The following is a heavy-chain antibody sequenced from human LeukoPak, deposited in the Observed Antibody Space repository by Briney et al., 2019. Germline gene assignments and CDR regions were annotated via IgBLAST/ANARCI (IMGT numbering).Heavy chain of an antibody. D-gene: IGHD2/OR15-2a*01. V-gene: IGHV3-48*01. CDR2: IGVGSRTI. CDR3: ARKALLNF. J-gene: IGHJ4*02. CDR1: GFTFSSFS. Sequence: PGGSLRLSCVASGFTFSSFSMSWVRQAPGKGLEWISYIGVGSRTIYYADSVKGRFTISRDDAKNSLFLQMVNLRAEDTAVYYSARKALLNFWGQGTQVAVSS.